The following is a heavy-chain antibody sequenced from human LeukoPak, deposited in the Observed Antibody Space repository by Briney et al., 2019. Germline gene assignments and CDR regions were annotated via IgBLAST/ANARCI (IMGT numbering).Heavy chain of an antibody. CDR1: GGTFSSYA. CDR2: ISGSGGST. J-gene: IGHJ3*02. Sequence: SCKASGGTFSSYAMSWVRQAPGKGLEWVSFISGSGGSTYYADSVKGRFTISRDNSKNTLYLQMNSLRAEDTAVYYCAKDGGLGMGAFHIWGQGTMVTVSS. V-gene: IGHV3-23*01. CDR3: AKDGGLGMGAFHI. D-gene: IGHD7-27*01.